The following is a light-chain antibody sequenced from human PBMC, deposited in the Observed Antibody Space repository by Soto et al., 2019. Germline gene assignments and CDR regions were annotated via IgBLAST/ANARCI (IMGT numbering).Light chain of an antibody. CDR2: LNN. CDR1: SSNIGAGYD. J-gene: IGLJ2*01. Sequence: QSVLTQPPPMSGAPGQRVTISCTGSSSNIGAGYDVHWYQQLPGTPPKLLIYLNNDRPSGVPDRFSGSKSGTSASLAITGLRADDEAVYYCQSSDNSLPGLVIFGGGTKVTVL. V-gene: IGLV1-40*01. CDR3: QSSDNSLPGLVI.